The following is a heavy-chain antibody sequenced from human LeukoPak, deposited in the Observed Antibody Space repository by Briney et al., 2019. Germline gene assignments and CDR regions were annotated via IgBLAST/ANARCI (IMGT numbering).Heavy chain of an antibody. D-gene: IGHD3-3*01. Sequence: PSETLSLTCTVSGGSISSHYWSWIRQPPGKGLEWIGYIYYSGSTNYNPSLKSRVTISVDTSKNQFSLKLSSVTAADTAVYYCARTIRGHITIFNTNWFDPWGQGTLVTVSS. V-gene: IGHV4-59*11. J-gene: IGHJ5*02. CDR1: GGSISSHY. CDR3: ARTIRGHITIFNTNWFDP. CDR2: IYYSGST.